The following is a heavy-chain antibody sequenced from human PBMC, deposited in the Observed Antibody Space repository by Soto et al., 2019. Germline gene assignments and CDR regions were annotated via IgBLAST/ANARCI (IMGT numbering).Heavy chain of an antibody. CDR2: INSDGSST. CDR3: ALAATSGSLDY. Sequence: EVQLVESGGGLVQPGGSLRLSCAGSAFTFSSYWLHWVRQAPGKGLVWVSRINSDGSSTSYADSVKGRFTISRDNAKNTLYLQMNSLRAEDTAVYYCALAATSGSLDYWGQGTLVTVSS. V-gene: IGHV3-74*01. CDR1: AFTFSSYW. D-gene: IGHD6-13*01. J-gene: IGHJ4*02.